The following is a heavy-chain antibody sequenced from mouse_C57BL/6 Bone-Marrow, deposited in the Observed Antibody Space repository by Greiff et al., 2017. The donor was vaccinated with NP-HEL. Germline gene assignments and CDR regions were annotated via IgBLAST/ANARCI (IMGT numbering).Heavy chain of an antibody. J-gene: IGHJ2*01. V-gene: IGHV6-6*01. D-gene: IGHD1-1*01. Sequence: EVMLVQSGGGLVPPGGSMKLSCAASGFTFSDAWMDWVRQSPGKGLEWVAEIRSKANNHATSYAESVKGRFSISRDDSKSSVYLQMNSLRAEDTAMYYCARHYSGNCFFDYWGQGTTLTVSS. CDR3: ARHYSGNCFFDY. CDR1: GFTFSDAW. CDR2: IRSKANNHAT.